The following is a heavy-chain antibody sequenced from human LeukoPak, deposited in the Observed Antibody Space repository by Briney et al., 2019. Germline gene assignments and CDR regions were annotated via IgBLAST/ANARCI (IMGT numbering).Heavy chain of an antibody. Sequence: SETLSLTCTVSGGSISSSRYYWSWIRQPPGKGLEWIGETNHSGSTNYNPSLKSRVTISVDTSKNQFSLKLSSVTAADTAVYYCARIAAASPMNDYWGQGTLVTVSS. J-gene: IGHJ4*02. CDR2: TNHSGST. D-gene: IGHD6-13*01. V-gene: IGHV4-39*07. CDR1: GGSISSSRYY. CDR3: ARIAAASPMNDY.